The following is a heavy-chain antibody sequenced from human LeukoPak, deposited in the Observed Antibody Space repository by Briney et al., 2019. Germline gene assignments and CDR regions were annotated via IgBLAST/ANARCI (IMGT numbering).Heavy chain of an antibody. Sequence: SETLSLTCTVSGGSISSYYWSWIRQPPGKGLEWIGYIYYSGSTNYNPSLKSRVTISVDTSKNQFSLKLSSVTAADTAVYYCARGQKEVLAVDYWGQGTLVTVSS. D-gene: IGHD1-1*01. CDR3: ARGQKEVLAVDY. CDR1: GGSISSYY. J-gene: IGHJ4*02. CDR2: IYYSGST. V-gene: IGHV4-59*08.